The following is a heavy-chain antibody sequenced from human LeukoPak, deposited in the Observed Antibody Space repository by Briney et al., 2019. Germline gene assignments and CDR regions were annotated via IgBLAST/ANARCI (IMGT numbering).Heavy chain of an antibody. Sequence: PSETLSLTCTVSGGSISSGGYYLSWIRQPPGKGLEWIGYIHHSGSTYYNPSLKSRVTISVDRSKNQFSLKLSSVNAADTAVYYCMRGGIGYDSDYWGQGTLVTVSS. V-gene: IGHV4-30-2*01. J-gene: IGHJ4*02. D-gene: IGHD5-12*01. CDR3: MRGGIGYDSDY. CDR2: IHHSGST. CDR1: GGSISSGGYY.